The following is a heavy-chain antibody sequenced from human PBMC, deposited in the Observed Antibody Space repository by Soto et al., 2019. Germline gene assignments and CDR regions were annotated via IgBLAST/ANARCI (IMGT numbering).Heavy chain of an antibody. D-gene: IGHD4-4*01. CDR1: GHTFTTYW. CDR2: IDPSDSDT. V-gene: IGHV5-10-1*01. J-gene: IGHJ6*02. Sequence: PGESLKISCKASGHTFTTYWINWVRQMPGKGLEWMGRIDPSDSDTNYSPSFEGHVTMSADKSTNTAYLQWSSLKASDTAVYYCASDNYCSSLAYYYGLEVWGQGPTVTVSS. CDR3: ASDNYCSSLAYYYGLEV.